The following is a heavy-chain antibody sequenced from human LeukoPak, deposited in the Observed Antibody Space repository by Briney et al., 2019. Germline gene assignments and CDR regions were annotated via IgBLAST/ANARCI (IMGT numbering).Heavy chain of an antibody. Sequence: SETLSLTCTVSGGSISSYYWSWIRQPPGKGLEWIGYIFYTGSTNYNPSLKSRVTISVLTSKNRFSLKLSSVTAADTAVYYCARDLYSGTYYFDYWGQGTLVTVSS. CDR2: IFYTGST. D-gene: IGHD1-26*01. V-gene: IGHV4-59*01. CDR3: ARDLYSGTYYFDY. CDR1: GGSISSYY. J-gene: IGHJ4*02.